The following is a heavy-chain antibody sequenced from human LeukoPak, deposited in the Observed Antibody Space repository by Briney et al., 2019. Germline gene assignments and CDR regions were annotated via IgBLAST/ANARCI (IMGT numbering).Heavy chain of an antibody. CDR2: IKQDGSEK. J-gene: IGHJ4*02. CDR3: RGSGSRFDY. D-gene: IGHD3-10*01. CDR1: GFTFSSYW. V-gene: IGHV3-7*01. Sequence: GGSLRLSCAASGFTFSSYWMNWVRQAPGKGLEWVVNIKQDGSEKYYVDSVKGRFTISRDNAKNSLYLQMNSLRAEDTAVYYCRGSGSRFDYWGQGTLVTASS.